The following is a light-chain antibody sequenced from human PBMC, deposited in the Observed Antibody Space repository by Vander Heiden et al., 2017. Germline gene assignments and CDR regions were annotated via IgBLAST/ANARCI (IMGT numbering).Light chain of an antibody. V-gene: IGKV1-5*03. Sequence: ETQMTQSPSTLSAFVGDRVSITCRASRTIYSWLAWYQQKPGKAPKVLIHKASTLESGVPSRFSGSGSGTEFTLTISNLQPEDFGTYYCQQYNSYLYTFGQGTKVEIK. J-gene: IGKJ2*01. CDR2: KAS. CDR3: QQYNSYLYT. CDR1: RTIYSW.